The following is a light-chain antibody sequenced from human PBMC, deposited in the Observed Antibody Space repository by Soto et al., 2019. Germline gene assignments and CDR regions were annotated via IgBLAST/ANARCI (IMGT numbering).Light chain of an antibody. CDR3: SSSTSSTSLVV. V-gene: IGLV2-14*01. CDR1: SNDVGRYIY. Sequence: QSALTQPASVSGSPGQSITISCTGISNDVGRYIYVSWYQQHPGKAPKLMIYEVNNRPSGVSNRFSGSKSGNTASLTISGLQAEDEADYYCSSSTSSTSLVVFGGGTKLTVL. J-gene: IGLJ2*01. CDR2: EVN.